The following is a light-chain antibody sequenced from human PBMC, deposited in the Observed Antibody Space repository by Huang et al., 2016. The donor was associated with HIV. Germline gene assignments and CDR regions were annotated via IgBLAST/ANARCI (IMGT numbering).Light chain of an antibody. CDR1: QSVASSY. CDR3: QQYGSSSWT. J-gene: IGKJ1*01. V-gene: IGKV3-20*01. Sequence: IVLTQSPGTLSLSPGERATLSSRASQSVASSYLAWYQQKPGQAPRLLIYGASSRATGILDRFSGSGSGTDFTLTISRLEPEDFAVYYCQQYGSSSWTFGQGTAVEIK. CDR2: GAS.